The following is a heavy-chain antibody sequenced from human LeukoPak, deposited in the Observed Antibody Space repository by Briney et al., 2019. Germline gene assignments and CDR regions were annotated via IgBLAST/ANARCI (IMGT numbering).Heavy chain of an antibody. CDR1: GGSITNYY. CDR3: ASTPGVAATLYYYYMDV. V-gene: IGHV4-59*01. CDR2: IYYSGST. J-gene: IGHJ6*03. D-gene: IGHD2-15*01. Sequence: SETLSLTCTVSGGSITNYYVSWIRQPPGKGLECIGYIYYSGSTNYNPSLKSQVTISLDTSKSQFSLELSSVAAADTAVYYCASTPGVAATLYYYYMDVWGKGTTVTVSS.